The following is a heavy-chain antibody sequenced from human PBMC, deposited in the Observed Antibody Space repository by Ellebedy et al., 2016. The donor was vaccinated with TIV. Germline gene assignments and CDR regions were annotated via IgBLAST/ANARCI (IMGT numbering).Heavy chain of an antibody. CDR3: STAKPWMSSGHQFDH. CDR2: MSPYSGNG. V-gene: IGHV1-18*01. D-gene: IGHD6-25*01. Sequence: AASVKVSCKASGYTFSNYDISWVRQVPGQGLEWMGWMSPYSGNGDYAQKFQGRVTEGIEAGTTTSYMELGSRTSDDTAMYFCSTAKPWMSSGHQFDHWGQGTLVIVSS. CDR1: GYTFSNYD. J-gene: IGHJ4*02.